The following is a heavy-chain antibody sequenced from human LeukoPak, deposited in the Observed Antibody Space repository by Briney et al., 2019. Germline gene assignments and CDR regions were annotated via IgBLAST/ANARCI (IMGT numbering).Heavy chain of an antibody. V-gene: IGHV3-74*01. CDR2: INSDGRST. CDR3: ARGGGYYNFWSGDYYHYYYYMDV. J-gene: IGHJ6*03. D-gene: IGHD3-3*01. Sequence: GGSLRLSCAASGLTFSGYWMHWVRQAPGKGLVWVSRINSDGRSTTYADSGKGRFTVSRDNGKNTLYLQMNSLRAEDTAVYYCARGGGYYNFWSGDYYHYYYYMDVWGKGTTVTVSS. CDR1: GLTFSGYW.